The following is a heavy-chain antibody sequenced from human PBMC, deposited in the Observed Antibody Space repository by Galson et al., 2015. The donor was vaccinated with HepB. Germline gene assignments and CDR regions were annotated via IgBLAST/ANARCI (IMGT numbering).Heavy chain of an antibody. CDR3: AKDRASTVVTSPGNY. CDR1: GFTFSSYA. V-gene: IGHV3-23*01. Sequence: SLRLSCAASGFTFSSYAMSWVRQAPGKGLEWVSAISGSGGSTYYADSVKGRFTISRDNSKNTLYLQMNSLRAEDTAVYYCAKDRASTVVTSPGNYWGQGTLVTVSS. D-gene: IGHD4-23*01. CDR2: ISGSGGST. J-gene: IGHJ4*02.